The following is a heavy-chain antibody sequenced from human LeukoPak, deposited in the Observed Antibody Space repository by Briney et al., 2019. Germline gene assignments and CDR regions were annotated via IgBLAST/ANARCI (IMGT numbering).Heavy chain of an antibody. J-gene: IGHJ4*02. CDR3: ARELSGIQLSDY. D-gene: IGHD5-18*01. Sequence: ASVTVSCKASGYTFTSYGISWVRQAPGQGLEWNTNYAQKLQGRVTMTTDTSTSTAYMELRSLRSDDTAVYYCARELSGIQLSDYWGQGTLVTVSS. CDR2: T. V-gene: IGHV1-18*01. CDR1: GYTFTSYG.